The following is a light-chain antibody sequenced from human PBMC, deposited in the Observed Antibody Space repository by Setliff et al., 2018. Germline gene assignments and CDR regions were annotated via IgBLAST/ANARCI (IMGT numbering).Light chain of an antibody. J-gene: IGLJ1*01. CDR3: TSYTSSRTDV. Sequence: QSALAQPASVSGSPGQSITISCTGTSSDVGGYNYVSWYQQHPGKAPKLMIYEVSDRPSGASNRFSGAKSGNTASLTISGLQAEDGADYYCTSYTSSRTDVFGTGTKVTVL. V-gene: IGLV2-14*01. CDR1: SSDVGGYNY. CDR2: EVS.